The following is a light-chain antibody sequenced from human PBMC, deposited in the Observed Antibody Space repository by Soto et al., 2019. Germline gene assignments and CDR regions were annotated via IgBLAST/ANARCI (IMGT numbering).Light chain of an antibody. CDR2: DAS. Sequence: IQMTQSPSSLSASVGDRVTITCQASQDISKNLDWYQQKPGKAPKLLIYDASSLQTGVPSRFSGSVSAKHFTFNISSLQPEDIATYYCQQYAKLLPITFGQGTRLEIK. J-gene: IGKJ5*01. CDR3: QQYAKLLPIT. CDR1: QDISKN. V-gene: IGKV1-33*01.